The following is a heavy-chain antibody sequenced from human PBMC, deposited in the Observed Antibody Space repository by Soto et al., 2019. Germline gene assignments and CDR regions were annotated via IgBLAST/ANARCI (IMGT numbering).Heavy chain of an antibody. CDR3: ARVERGTATTVVDAFDI. CDR1: GGSISSSSYY. D-gene: IGHD1-1*01. CDR2: IYYSGST. V-gene: IGHV4-39*01. Sequence: SETLSLTCTVSGGSISSSSYYWGWIRQPPGKGLEWIGSIYYSGSTYYNPSLKSRVTISVDTSKNQFSLKMSSVTAAGTALYYCARVERGTATTVVDAFDIWGPGTLVTVSS. J-gene: IGHJ3*02.